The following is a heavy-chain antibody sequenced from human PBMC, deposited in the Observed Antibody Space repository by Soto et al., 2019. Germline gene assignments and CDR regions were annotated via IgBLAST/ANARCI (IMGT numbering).Heavy chain of an antibody. CDR2: IIPIFGTA. Sequence: QVQLVQSGAEVKKPGSSVKVSCKASGGTFSSYAISWVRQAPGQGLEWMGGIIPIFGTANYAQKFQGRVTITADKSTSTAYRELSSLRSEDTAVYYCASTVAYYYDSSGDYYFDYWGQGTLVAVSS. D-gene: IGHD3-22*01. V-gene: IGHV1-69*06. CDR1: GGTFSSYA. CDR3: ASTVAYYYDSSGDYYFDY. J-gene: IGHJ4*02.